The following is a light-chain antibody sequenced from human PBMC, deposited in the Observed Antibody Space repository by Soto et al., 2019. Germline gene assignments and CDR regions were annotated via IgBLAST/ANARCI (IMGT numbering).Light chain of an antibody. Sequence: EIVLTQSPATLSLSPGERATLSCRASQSVTSYLAWYQQKPGQAPRLLIYDASNRATGIPARFSGSGSGTDFTLTISSLEPEDFAIYYCHQRNNCPLTFGGGTKVEI. CDR2: DAS. CDR1: QSVTSY. V-gene: IGKV3-11*01. J-gene: IGKJ4*01. CDR3: HQRNNCPLT.